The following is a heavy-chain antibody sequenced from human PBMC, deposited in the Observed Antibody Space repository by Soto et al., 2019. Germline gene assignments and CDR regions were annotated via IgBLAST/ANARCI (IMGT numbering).Heavy chain of an antibody. J-gene: IGHJ4*02. CDR2: IYYSGST. CDR1: GGSISSYY. CDR3: ARHYYDSSGYYFDY. D-gene: IGHD3-22*01. V-gene: IGHV4-59*08. Sequence: SETLSLTCTVSGGSISSYYWSWIRQPPGKGLEWIGYIYYSGSTNYNPSLKSRVTISVDTPKNQFSLKLSSVTAADTAVYYCARHYYDSSGYYFDYWGQGTLVTVSS.